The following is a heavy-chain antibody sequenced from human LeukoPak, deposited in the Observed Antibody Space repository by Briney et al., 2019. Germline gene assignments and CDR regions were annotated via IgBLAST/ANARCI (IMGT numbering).Heavy chain of an antibody. CDR2: IYTSGST. D-gene: IGHD5-24*01. V-gene: IGHV4-4*07. CDR1: GGSISSYS. CDR3: ARRDGYNSAGGYWYFDL. J-gene: IGHJ2*01. Sequence: SETLSLTCTVSGGSISSYSWSWIRQPAGKGLEWIGRIYTSGSTNYNPSLKRRVTISVDKCKNQFSLKLSSVTAADTAVYYCARRDGYNSAGGYWYFDLWGRGTLVTVSS.